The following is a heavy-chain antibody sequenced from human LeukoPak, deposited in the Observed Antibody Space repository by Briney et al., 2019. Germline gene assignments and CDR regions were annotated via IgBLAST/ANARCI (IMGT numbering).Heavy chain of an antibody. CDR2: IHYSGST. V-gene: IGHV4-39*07. CDR3: ARVTGYRIEDYFDY. Sequence: SETLSLTCTVSGGSISSSSYYWAWLRQPPGKGLEWIGSIHYSGSTYYNPSLKSRVTISVETSKNEFSLKLRSVTAADTAVYYCARVTGYRIEDYFDYWGQGTLVTVSS. CDR1: GGSISSSSYY. D-gene: IGHD6-13*01. J-gene: IGHJ4*02.